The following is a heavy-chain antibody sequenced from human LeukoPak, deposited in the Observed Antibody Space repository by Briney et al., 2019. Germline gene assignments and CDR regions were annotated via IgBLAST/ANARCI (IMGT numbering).Heavy chain of an antibody. V-gene: IGHV4-34*01. D-gene: IGHD6-19*01. Sequence: PSETLTLTCAVYVGSFSGYYWSWIRQPPGKGLEWIGEINHSGSTNYNPSLKSRVTILVDTSKNQFSLKLSSVTAADTDVYYCAGLIQWLVRGGAFDIWGQGTMITVSS. J-gene: IGHJ3*02. CDR2: INHSGST. CDR1: VGSFSGYY. CDR3: AGLIQWLVRGGAFDI.